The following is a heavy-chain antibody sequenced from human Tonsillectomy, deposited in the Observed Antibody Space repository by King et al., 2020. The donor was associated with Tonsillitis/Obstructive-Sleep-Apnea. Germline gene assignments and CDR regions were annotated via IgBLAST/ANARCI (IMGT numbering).Heavy chain of an antibody. Sequence: VQLVESGAEVKKPGESLRISCKGSGYRFTNYWISWVRQTPGEGLEWMGRIDPTDSYATYSPSFQGHVTISADKSISAAYLQWRSLNASDTAIYFCARDYGDRGAIDIWGQGTTVIVSS. V-gene: IGHV5-10-1*01. D-gene: IGHD4-17*01. CDR1: GYRFTNYW. CDR2: IDPTDSYA. J-gene: IGHJ3*02. CDR3: ARDYGDRGAIDI.